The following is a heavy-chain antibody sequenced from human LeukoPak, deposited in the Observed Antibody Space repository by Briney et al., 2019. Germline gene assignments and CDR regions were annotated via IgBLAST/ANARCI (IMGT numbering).Heavy chain of an antibody. CDR1: GGSISSYY. J-gene: IGHJ4*02. CDR3: ARVSEMATMEDYFDY. D-gene: IGHD5-24*01. Sequence: SETLSLTCTVSGGSISSYYWSWIRQPAGKGLEWIGRIYTSGSTNYNPSLKSRVTMSVDTSKNQFSLKLSSVTAADTAVYYCARVSEMATMEDYFDYWGREPWSPSP. V-gene: IGHV4-4*07. CDR2: IYTSGST.